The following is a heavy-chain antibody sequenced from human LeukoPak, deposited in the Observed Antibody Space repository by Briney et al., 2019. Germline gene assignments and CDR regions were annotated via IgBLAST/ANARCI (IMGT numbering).Heavy chain of an antibody. CDR3: ARDYPPRYYDFWSGYET. Sequence: GGSLRLSCAASGFTLSSNYMSWVRQAPGKGLGWGSVIYSGGSTYYADSVKGRFTIYRDNSKNTLYLQMNSLRAEDTAVYYCARDYPPRYYDFWSGYETWGQGTLVTVSS. J-gene: IGHJ5*02. CDR2: IYSGGST. V-gene: IGHV3-66*02. D-gene: IGHD3-3*01. CDR1: GFTLSSNY.